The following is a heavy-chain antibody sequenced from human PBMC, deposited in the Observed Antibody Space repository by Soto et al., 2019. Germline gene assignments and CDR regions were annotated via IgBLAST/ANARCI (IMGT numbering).Heavy chain of an antibody. CDR2: INAGNGNT. Sequence: ASVKVSCKASGYTFTSYAMHWVRQAPGQRLEWMGWINAGNGNTKYSQKFQGRVTITRDTSASTAYMELSSLRSEDTAVYYCARNLLARSGSPYYYSYYGMDVWGQGTTGTVSS. V-gene: IGHV1-3*01. J-gene: IGHJ6*02. CDR1: GYTFTSYA. CDR3: ARNLLARSGSPYYYSYYGMDV. D-gene: IGHD3-10*01.